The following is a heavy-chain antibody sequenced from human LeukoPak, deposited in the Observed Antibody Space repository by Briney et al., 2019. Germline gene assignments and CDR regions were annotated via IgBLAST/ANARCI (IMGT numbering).Heavy chain of an antibody. CDR2: IYYSGST. D-gene: IGHD6-13*01. V-gene: IGHV4-39*07. CDR3: ARSLYSSSQPFDY. CDR1: GGSISSSSYY. Sequence: SETLSLTCTVSGGSISSSSYYWGWIRQPPGKGLEWIGSIYYSGSTYYNPSLKSRVTISVDTSKNQFSLKLSSVTAADTAVYYCARSLYSSSQPFDYWGQGTLVTVSS. J-gene: IGHJ4*02.